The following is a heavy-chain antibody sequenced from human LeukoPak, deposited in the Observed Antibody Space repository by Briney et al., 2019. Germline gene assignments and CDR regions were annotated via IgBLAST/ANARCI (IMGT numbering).Heavy chain of an antibody. CDR1: GGSFSGYY. J-gene: IGHJ5*02. CDR3: ARDPGRSSPRGDNWFDP. CDR2: INHRGST. D-gene: IGHD2-2*01. V-gene: IGHV4-34*01. Sequence: NSSETLSLTCAVYGGSFSGYYWSWIRQPPGKGLEWIGEINHRGSTNYNPSLKSRVTISVDTSKNQFSLKLSSVTAVDTAVYYCARDPGRSSPRGDNWFDPWGQGTLVTVSS.